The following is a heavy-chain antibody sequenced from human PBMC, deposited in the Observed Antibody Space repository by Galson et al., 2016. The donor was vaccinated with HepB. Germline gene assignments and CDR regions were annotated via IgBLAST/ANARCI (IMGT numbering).Heavy chain of an antibody. CDR2: IFYSGNT. CDR3: ARHLLTSSVRAPRPFDLSCNIALEPLSLKWGAAPAREQAGSSLARHLLPASVRAPRHFGL. CDR1: GVSINSTSSY. J-gene: IGHJ2*01. Sequence: SETLSLTCGVSGVSINSTSSYRAWIRQPPGKGPEWIGSIFYSGNTYYNPSLRSRVTMSVDTSRKQFSLNLRSVTAADTAVYYCARHLLTSSVRAPRPFDLSCNIALEPLSLKWGAAPAREQAGSSLARHLLPASVRAPRHFGLWGPGTLLPVSS. V-gene: IGHV4-39*01. D-gene: IGHD6-6*01.